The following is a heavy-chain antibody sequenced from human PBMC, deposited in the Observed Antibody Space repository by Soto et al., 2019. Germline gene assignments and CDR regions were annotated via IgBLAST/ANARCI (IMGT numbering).Heavy chain of an antibody. CDR3: ARDYYDSSDYTTNWFDP. CDR2: IYHTGNT. CDR1: GGSISNSRYY. D-gene: IGHD3-22*01. V-gene: IGHV4-39*01. Sequence: PSETLSVTCTVSGGSISNSRYYWAWIRQPPGKGLEWIGSIYHTGNTYYNPSLRSRVTISVDTSKNQFSLKLTSVTAADTAVYYCARDYYDSSDYTTNWFDPWGQGTLVTVS. J-gene: IGHJ5*02.